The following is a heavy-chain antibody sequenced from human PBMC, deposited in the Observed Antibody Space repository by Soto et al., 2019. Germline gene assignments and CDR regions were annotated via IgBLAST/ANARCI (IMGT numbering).Heavy chain of an antibody. J-gene: IGHJ3*01. CDR3: AREGILGLFDAYDL. D-gene: IGHD3-3*01. CDR1: GYMFASYG. V-gene: IGHV1-18*04. Sequence: ASVYVRCKASGYMFASYGISWVRQAPGQGLEWMGWISAYNGNTNYAQKLQGRVTMTTDTSTSTAYMELRSLRPDDTAVYLCAREGILGLFDAYDLWGQGTMVTVS. CDR2: ISAYNGNT.